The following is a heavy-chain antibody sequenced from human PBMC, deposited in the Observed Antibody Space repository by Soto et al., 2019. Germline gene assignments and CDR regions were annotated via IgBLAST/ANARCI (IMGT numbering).Heavy chain of an antibody. D-gene: IGHD4-17*01. J-gene: IGHJ4*02. CDR3: ARPANTVADHFDL. V-gene: IGHV5-51*01. CDR1: GYTFTIYW. Sequence: PGESLKISCQVSGYTFTIYWIGWVRQMPGKGLEWMGIIYPSDSDTRYSPSFQGQVTISADQSINTAYLQCDSLKASDTAIYYCARPANTVADHFDLWGQGTPVTVSS. CDR2: IYPSDSDT.